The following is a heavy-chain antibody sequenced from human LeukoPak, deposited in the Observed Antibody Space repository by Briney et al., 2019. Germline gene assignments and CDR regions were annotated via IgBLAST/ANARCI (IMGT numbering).Heavy chain of an antibody. Sequence: KPGGSLRLSCAASGFTFSSYSMNWVCQAPGKGLEWVSSISSSSSYIYYADSVKGRFTISRDNAKNSLYLQMNSLRVEDTAVYYCARGLGESSAYWGQGTLVTVSS. D-gene: IGHD3-10*01. CDR2: ISSSSSYI. CDR3: ARGLGESSAY. V-gene: IGHV3-21*01. J-gene: IGHJ4*02. CDR1: GFTFSSYS.